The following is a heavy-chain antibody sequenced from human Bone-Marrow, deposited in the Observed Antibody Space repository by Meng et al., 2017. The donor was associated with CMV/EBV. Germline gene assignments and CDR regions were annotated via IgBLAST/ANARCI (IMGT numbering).Heavy chain of an antibody. D-gene: IGHD6-13*01. Sequence: ASVKVSCKASGYTFTSYYMHWVRQAPGQGLEWMGIINPSGGSTSYAQKFQGRVTMTRDTSTSTVYMEPSSLRSEDTAVYYCASGRGIAAAGEPRMDVWGQGTTVTVSS. CDR3: ASGRGIAAAGEPRMDV. V-gene: IGHV1-46*01. CDR2: INPSGGST. CDR1: GYTFTSYY. J-gene: IGHJ6*02.